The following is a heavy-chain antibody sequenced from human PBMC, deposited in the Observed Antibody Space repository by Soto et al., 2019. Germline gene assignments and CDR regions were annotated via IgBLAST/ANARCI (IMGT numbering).Heavy chain of an antibody. Sequence: SETLSLTCTVSGGSISSYYWSWIRQPPGKGLEWIGYIYYSGSTNYNPSLKSRVTISVDTSKNQFSLKLSSVTAADTAVYYCARPFGCSSTSCPGPYYYYYMDVWGKGTTVTVSS. V-gene: IGHV4-59*08. CDR2: IYYSGST. CDR1: GGSISSYY. CDR3: ARPFGCSSTSCPGPYYYYYMDV. J-gene: IGHJ6*03. D-gene: IGHD2-2*01.